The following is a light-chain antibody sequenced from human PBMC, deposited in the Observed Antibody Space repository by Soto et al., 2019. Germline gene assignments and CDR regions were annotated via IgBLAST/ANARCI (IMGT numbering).Light chain of an antibody. Sequence: DIQMTQSPSSLSASVGDRVTITCRASQSISSYLNWYQQKPGKAPRLLIYAASNLQSGVPSRFSGSGYGTDFSLTISSLQPEDFVTYYCQQSSSTPKPFGQGTRLEI. J-gene: IGKJ5*01. CDR1: QSISSY. V-gene: IGKV1-39*01. CDR2: AAS. CDR3: QQSSSTPKP.